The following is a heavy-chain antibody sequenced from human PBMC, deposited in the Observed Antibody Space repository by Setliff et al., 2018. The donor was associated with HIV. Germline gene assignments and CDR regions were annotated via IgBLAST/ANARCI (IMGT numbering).Heavy chain of an antibody. CDR3: ANLWEVGA. CDR1: GFTFSNYW. D-gene: IGHD1-26*01. CDR2: IKQDGGEI. V-gene: IGHV3-7*03. J-gene: IGHJ5*02. Sequence: ETLRLSCAASGFTFSNYWMDWVRQAPGKGLEWVATIKQDGGEIYYVDSVKGRFTISRDNARTSLYLEMSSLRAEDTAVYLCANLWEVGAWGQGTLVTVSS.